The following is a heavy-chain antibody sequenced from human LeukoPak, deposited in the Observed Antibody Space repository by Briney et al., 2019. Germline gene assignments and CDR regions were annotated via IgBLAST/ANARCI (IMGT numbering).Heavy chain of an antibody. D-gene: IGHD4-17*01. J-gene: IGHJ4*02. CDR1: GGSFSGYY. Sequence: SETLSLTCGVYGGSFSGYYWSWIRQPPGKGLEWIGEINHRGSTNYNPSLKSRVTISVDTSKNRFSLKLTSLTAADTAVHYCARLSYYGDYGPIDYWGQGTLVTVSS. V-gene: IGHV4-34*01. CDR3: ARLSYYGDYGPIDY. CDR2: INHRGST.